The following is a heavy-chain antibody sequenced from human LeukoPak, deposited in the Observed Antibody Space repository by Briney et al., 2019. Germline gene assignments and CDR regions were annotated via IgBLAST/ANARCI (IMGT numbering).Heavy chain of an antibody. Sequence: ASVKVSCKASGYTFTSYGISWVRQAPGQGLEWMGWISAYNGNTNYAQKLQGRVTMTTDTSTSTAYMELSSLRSEDTAVYYCARDRAMVTTYYYGMDVWGQGTTVTVSS. J-gene: IGHJ6*02. CDR3: ARDRAMVTTYYYGMDV. V-gene: IGHV1-18*01. CDR1: GYTFTSYG. D-gene: IGHD5-18*01. CDR2: ISAYNGNT.